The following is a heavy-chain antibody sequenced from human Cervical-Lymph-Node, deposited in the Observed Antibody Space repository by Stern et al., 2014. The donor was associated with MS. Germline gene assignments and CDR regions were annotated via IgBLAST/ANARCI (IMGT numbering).Heavy chain of an antibody. D-gene: IGHD3-22*01. V-gene: IGHV1-2*02. CDR1: GYSFTAYY. CDR2: INPNGGGT. CDR3: ARARVYFDTRGYFDF. J-gene: IGHJ4*02. Sequence: VQLVESGAEVQKPGASVKVSCKASGYSFTAYYIHWVRQAPGQGLEWMGWINPNGGGTRYAQNFQGRVSMTRDTSVTIASMELSSLRSDDTAVYYCARARVYFDTRGYFDFWGQGTLVTVSS.